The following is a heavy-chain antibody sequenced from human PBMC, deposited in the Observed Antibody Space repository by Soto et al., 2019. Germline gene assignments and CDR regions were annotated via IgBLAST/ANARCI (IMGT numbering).Heavy chain of an antibody. D-gene: IGHD6-13*01. V-gene: IGHV4-59*01. CDR1: GGSISSYY. CDR2: IYYSGST. CDR3: ARGIAAAKLGLNNWFDP. Sequence: PSETLSLTCTVSGGSISSYYWSWIRQPPGKGLEWIGYIYYSGSTNYNPSLKSRVTISVDTSKNQFSLKLSSVTAADTAVYYCARGIAAAKLGLNNWFDPWGQGTLVTVSS. J-gene: IGHJ5*02.